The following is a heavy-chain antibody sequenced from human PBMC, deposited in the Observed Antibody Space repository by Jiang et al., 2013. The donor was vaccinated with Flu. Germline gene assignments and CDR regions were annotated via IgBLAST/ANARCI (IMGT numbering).Heavy chain of an antibody. CDR3: AISAFDY. V-gene: IGHV1-46*01. Sequence: GAEVKRPGASVNISCKASGYTFTRYYIHWVRQAPGQGLEWMGIINPSGNSTSRAQKFQGRLTMTWDTSTSTVKMELTSLMSEDSAIYYCAISAFDYWGQG. J-gene: IGHJ4*02. CDR1: GYTFTRYY. CDR2: INPSGNST.